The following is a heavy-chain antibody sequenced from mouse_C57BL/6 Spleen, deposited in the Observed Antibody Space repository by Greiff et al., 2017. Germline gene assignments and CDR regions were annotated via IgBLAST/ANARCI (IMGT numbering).Heavy chain of an antibody. CDR1: GFTFSSYA. CDR3: TRGYYGSSFFAY. V-gene: IGHV5-9-1*02. Sequence: EVQVVESGEGLVKPGGSLKLSCAASGFTFSSYAMSWVRQTPEKRLVWVAYISSGGDYIYYADTVNGRFTISRDNARNTLYLQMSSLKSEDTAMYYCTRGYYGSSFFAYWGQGTLVTVSA. J-gene: IGHJ3*01. D-gene: IGHD1-1*01. CDR2: ISSGGDYI.